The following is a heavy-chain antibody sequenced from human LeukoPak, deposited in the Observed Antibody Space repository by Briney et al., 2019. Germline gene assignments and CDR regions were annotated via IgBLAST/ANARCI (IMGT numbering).Heavy chain of an antibody. J-gene: IGHJ4*02. CDR2: ISAYNGNT. CDR3: ARDSIVVVPAAIVPYFDY. Sequence: GASVKVSCKASGYTFTSYGISWVRQAPGQGLEWMGWISAYNGNTNYAQKLQGRVTMTTDTSTSTAYMELRSLRSDDTPVYYCARDSIVVVPAAIVPYFDYWGQGTLVTVSS. CDR1: GYTFTSYG. V-gene: IGHV1-18*01. D-gene: IGHD2-2*02.